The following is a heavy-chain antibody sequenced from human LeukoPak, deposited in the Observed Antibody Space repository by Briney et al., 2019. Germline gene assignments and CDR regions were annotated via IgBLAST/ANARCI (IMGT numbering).Heavy chain of an antibody. V-gene: IGHV4-30-2*01. J-gene: IGHJ4*02. D-gene: IGHD3-9*01. Sequence: SETLSLTCAVSGGSISSGGYSWSWIRQPPGKGLEWIGYIYHSGSTYYNPSLKSRVTISVDRSKNQFSLKLSSVTAADTAVYYCARSNYDILTGHPFDYWGQGTLATVSS. CDR3: ARSNYDILTGHPFDY. CDR2: IYHSGST. CDR1: GGSISSGGYS.